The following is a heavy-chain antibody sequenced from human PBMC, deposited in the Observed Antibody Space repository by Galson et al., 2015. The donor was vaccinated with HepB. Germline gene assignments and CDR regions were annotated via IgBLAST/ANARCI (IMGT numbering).Heavy chain of an antibody. CDR3: ARGWAAAGDHHIPYYYYYGMDV. D-gene: IGHD6-13*01. V-gene: IGHV1-8*01. J-gene: IGHJ6*02. CDR1: GYTFTSYD. CDR2: MNPNSGNT. Sequence: SVKVSCKASGYTFTSYDINWVRQATGQGLEWMGWMNPNSGNTGYAQKFQGRVTMTRNTSISTAYMELSSLRSEDTAVYYCARGWAAAGDHHIPYYYYYGMDVWGQGTTVTVSS.